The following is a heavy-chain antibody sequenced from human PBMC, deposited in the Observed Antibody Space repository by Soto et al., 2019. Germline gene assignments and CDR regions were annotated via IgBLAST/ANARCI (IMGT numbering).Heavy chain of an antibody. CDR1: GFTFSSHV. J-gene: IGHJ6*02. Sequence: EVQLLESGGGLVQPGGSLRLSCAASGFTFSSHVMNWVRQAPGKGLEWVAAISGGGGTTFYGDSVEGRFTMSRDNSKNTLFLQMNSPRAEDTAVYYCARGPRAPPPHDYGMDVWGQGTTVTVSS. CDR3: ARGPRAPPPHDYGMDV. CDR2: ISGGGGTT. V-gene: IGHV3-23*01.